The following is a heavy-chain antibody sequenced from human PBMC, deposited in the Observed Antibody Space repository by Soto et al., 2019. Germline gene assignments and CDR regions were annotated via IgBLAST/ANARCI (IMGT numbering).Heavy chain of an antibody. V-gene: IGHV4-30-2*01. D-gene: IGHD3-22*01. CDR2: IYHSGST. J-gene: IGHJ4*02. CDR3: ARGGWDYYDSSGYYPYYFDY. Sequence: LSLTCAVSGGSISSGGYSWSWIRQPPGKGLEWIGYIYHSGSTYYNPSLKSRVTISVDRSKNQFSLKLSSVTAADTAVYYCARGGWDYYDSSGYYPYYFDYWGQGTLVTVSS. CDR1: GGSISSGGYS.